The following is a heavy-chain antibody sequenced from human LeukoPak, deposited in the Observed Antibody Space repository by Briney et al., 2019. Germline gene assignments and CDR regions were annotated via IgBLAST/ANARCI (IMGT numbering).Heavy chain of an antibody. Sequence: GGSLRLSCVASGFTLSNFWMYWVRQGPGKGLEWVANINQGGNVQHYVDSVKGRFTISKDNAENSLSLHMNSLRADDTAVYYCASADGGDQGYFQDWGQGTLVTVSS. CDR1: GFTLSNFW. CDR2: INQGGNVQ. V-gene: IGHV3-7*01. J-gene: IGHJ1*01. D-gene: IGHD4-23*01. CDR3: ASADGGDQGYFQD.